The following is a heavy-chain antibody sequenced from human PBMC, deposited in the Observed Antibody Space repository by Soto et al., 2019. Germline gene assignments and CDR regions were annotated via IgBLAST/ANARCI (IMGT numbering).Heavy chain of an antibody. Sequence: EVQLLESGGGLVQPGGSLRLSCAASGFSFSNYAMSWVRQAPGKGLEWVSSIGGGGAGTYYADAVNGRFTMSRDNFTSMLYLQMNSLRVDDTAVYHCAKVRGAAPGYGMDVWGQGTTVSVSS. J-gene: IGHJ6*02. D-gene: IGHD6-13*01. CDR1: GFSFSNYA. CDR3: AKVRGAAPGYGMDV. V-gene: IGHV3-23*01. CDR2: IGGGGAGT.